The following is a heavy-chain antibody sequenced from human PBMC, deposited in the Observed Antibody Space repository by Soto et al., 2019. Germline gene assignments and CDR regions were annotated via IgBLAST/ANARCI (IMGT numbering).Heavy chain of an antibody. CDR1: GFTFSDYY. D-gene: IGHD3-10*01. J-gene: IGHJ6*03. CDR2: ISSSGSTI. V-gene: IGHV3-11*01. Sequence: QVQLVESGGGLVKPGGSLRLSCAASGFTFSDYYMSWIRQAPGKGLEWVSYISSSGSTIYYADSVKGRFIISRDNAKNSLYLQMNSLRAEDTAVYYCARDGESNSYGSGSYYTSRYYYYMDVWGKGTTVTVSS. CDR3: ARDGESNSYGSGSYYTSRYYYYMDV.